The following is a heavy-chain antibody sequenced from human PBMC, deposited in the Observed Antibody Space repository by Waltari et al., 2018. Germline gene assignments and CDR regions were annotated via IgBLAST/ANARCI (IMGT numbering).Heavy chain of an antibody. CDR1: GGSFSTDY. CDR2: VNHSGST. Sequence: QVQLQQWGAGLLKPSETLSLTCAVYGGSFSTDYWSWIRQPPGKGLEWIGAVNHSGSTNPNPSLSSRVTMSADTSMSQFSLKLRSVTAADTAVYYCARRIAWYYSSGSYHDYWGQGTLVTVSS. J-gene: IGHJ4*02. V-gene: IGHV4-34*01. CDR3: ARRIAWYYSSGSYHDY. D-gene: IGHD3-10*01.